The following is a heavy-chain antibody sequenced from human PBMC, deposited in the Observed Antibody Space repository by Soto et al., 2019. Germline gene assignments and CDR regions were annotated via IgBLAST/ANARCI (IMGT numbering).Heavy chain of an antibody. CDR1: GFTFTNAW. Sequence: GGSLRLSCAASGFTFTNAWINWVRQTPGKGLEWVGRIKSKTDGGTTDYAEPVKGRFAISRDDSNNMVYLQMNSLKIEDTAVYYCTTDSYSTIIIVRFDYWGHGTLVTVSS. D-gene: IGHD3-22*01. CDR2: IKSKTDGGTT. J-gene: IGHJ4*01. CDR3: TTDSYSTIIIVRFDY. V-gene: IGHV3-15*07.